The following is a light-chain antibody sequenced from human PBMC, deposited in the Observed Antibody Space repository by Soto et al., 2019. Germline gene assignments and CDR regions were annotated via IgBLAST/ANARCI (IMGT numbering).Light chain of an antibody. CDR1: QSVSRN. CDR2: GAS. CDR3: QQYNNWPPLA. Sequence: EIVMTQSPATLSVSPGDRVTLSCRASQSVSRNLAWHQQIPGQAPRLLIYGASTRAAGIPARFSGSGSGTEFTLTISLLQSEDFAVYYCQQYNNWPPLAFGGGTKVEIK. J-gene: IGKJ4*01. V-gene: IGKV3-15*01.